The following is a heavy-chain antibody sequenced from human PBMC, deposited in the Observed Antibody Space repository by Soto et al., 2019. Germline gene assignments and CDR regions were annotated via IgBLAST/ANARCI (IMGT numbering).Heavy chain of an antibody. J-gene: IGHJ4*02. V-gene: IGHV3-30-3*01. CDR2: ISYDGSNK. CDR3: ARATYYFDSTGPKIGYFDY. Sequence: GGSLRLSCAASGFIFNSYAMHWVRQAPGKGLEWVAVISYDGSNKSYADSVKGRFTISRDNSKSTLYLRMNSLRAEDTAVYYCARATYYFDSTGPKIGYFDYWGQGTLVTVSS. CDR1: GFIFNSYA. D-gene: IGHD3-22*01.